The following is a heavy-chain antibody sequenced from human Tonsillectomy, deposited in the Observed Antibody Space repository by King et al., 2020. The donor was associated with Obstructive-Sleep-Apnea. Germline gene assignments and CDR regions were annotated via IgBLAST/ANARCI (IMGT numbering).Heavy chain of an antibody. CDR2: IYYSGST. V-gene: IGHV4-39*07. J-gene: IGHJ4*02. CDR1: GGSISSSSYY. Sequence: QLQESGPGLVKPSETLSLTCTVSGGSISSSSYYWGWIRQPPGKGLEWIGSIYYSGSTYYNPSLKCRVTISVDTSKNQFSLKLSSVTAADTAVYYCARDELAYYYGSGSYFFDYWGQGTLVTVSS. D-gene: IGHD3-10*01. CDR3: ARDELAYYYGSGSYFFDY.